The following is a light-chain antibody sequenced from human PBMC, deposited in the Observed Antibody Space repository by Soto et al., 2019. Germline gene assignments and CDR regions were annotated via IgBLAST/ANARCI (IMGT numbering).Light chain of an antibody. Sequence: EIVMTQSPAILSVSPGERATLSCRASQTVASNLAWYQQKPGQAPRLLIHGASTRATGVSARFSGSGSGTELPLTISSLQSEDFAVYYCQQYHNWPPQYSFGQGTKLQIK. V-gene: IGKV3-15*01. CDR1: QTVASN. J-gene: IGKJ2*01. CDR3: QQYHNWPPQYS. CDR2: GAS.